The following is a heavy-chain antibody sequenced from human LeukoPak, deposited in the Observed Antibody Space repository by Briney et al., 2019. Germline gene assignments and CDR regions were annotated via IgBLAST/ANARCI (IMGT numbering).Heavy chain of an antibody. Sequence: GGSLRLSCAASGFTFSDYYMSWIRQAPGKGLEWVSYISSSGSTIYYADSVKGRFTISRDNAKNSLYLQMNSLRADHTAVYYCARVSSSSWYSYYYYYYMDVWGKGTTVTVSS. D-gene: IGHD6-13*01. CDR1: GFTFSDYY. J-gene: IGHJ6*03. V-gene: IGHV3-11*01. CDR3: ARVSSSSWYSYYYYYYMDV. CDR2: ISSSGSTI.